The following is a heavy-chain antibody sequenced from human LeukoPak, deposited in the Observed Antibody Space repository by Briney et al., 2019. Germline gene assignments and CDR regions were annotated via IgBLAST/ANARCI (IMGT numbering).Heavy chain of an antibody. V-gene: IGHV3-23*01. CDR2: ISHSGGKT. CDR1: GFTFNSYA. J-gene: IGHJ6*02. CDR3: AKPRSMDV. Sequence: GGSLRLSCAASGFTFNSYAMSWVRQAPGKGLEWVSVISHSGGKTYYADSVKGRFTISRDNSKNTLYLQMNSLRAEDTAVYYCAKPRSMDVWGQGTTVTVSS.